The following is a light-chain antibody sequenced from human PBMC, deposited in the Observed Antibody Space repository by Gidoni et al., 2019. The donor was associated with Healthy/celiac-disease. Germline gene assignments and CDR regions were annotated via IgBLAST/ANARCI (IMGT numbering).Light chain of an antibody. V-gene: IGKV1-9*01. CDR1: QGISSY. CDR2: AAS. J-gene: IGKJ4*01. Sequence: DIQLTPSPSFLSASVGDRVTITCRASQGISSYLAWYQQKPGKAPKLLIYAASTLQSGVPSRFSGSGSGTEFTLTISSLQPEDFATYYCQQLKSYPPTFGGGTKVEIK. CDR3: QQLKSYPPT.